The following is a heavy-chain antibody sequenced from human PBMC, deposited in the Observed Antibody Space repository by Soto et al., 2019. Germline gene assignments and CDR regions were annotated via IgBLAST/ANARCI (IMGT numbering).Heavy chain of an antibody. CDR3: ASYYYVSGDYRSFAY. J-gene: IGHJ4*02. D-gene: IGHD3-10*01. CDR2: IHYTGST. Sequence: QLQLQESGPGLVKPSETLSLTCTVSGDSISSSTYYCGWIRQSPGKGLEWIGNIHYTGSTYYNPSLNSRVTLTVDTSITQFSLKLSSVTAAETAVYYCASYYYVSGDYRSFAYGGQGTLVTVSS. CDR1: GDSISSSTYY. V-gene: IGHV4-39*01.